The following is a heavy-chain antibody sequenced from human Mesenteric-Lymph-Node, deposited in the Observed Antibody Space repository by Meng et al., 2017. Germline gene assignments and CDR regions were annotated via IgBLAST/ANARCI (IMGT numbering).Heavy chain of an antibody. Sequence: GESLKISCAASQFTFSNYAMSWVRQGPGNGLEWVSTIGANGESTFYADSVKGRFTISRDNSKNTLYLQMNSLRAEDTAVYYCAKDRIRFMIVVAPFDYWGQGTLVTVSS. V-gene: IGHV3-23*01. CDR1: QFTFSNYA. D-gene: IGHD3-22*01. CDR2: IGANGEST. CDR3: AKDRIRFMIVVAPFDY. J-gene: IGHJ4*02.